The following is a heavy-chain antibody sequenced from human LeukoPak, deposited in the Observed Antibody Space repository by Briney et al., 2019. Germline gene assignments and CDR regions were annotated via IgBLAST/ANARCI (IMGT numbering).Heavy chain of an antibody. CDR2: IYYSGST. D-gene: IGHD2-2*01. CDR1: GGSISSYY. V-gene: IGHV4-59*01. Sequence: SETLSVTCTVSGGSISSYYWSWIRQPPGKGLEWIGYIYYSGSTNYNPSLKSRVTISVDTSKNQFSLKLSSVTAADTAVYYCARGYCSSTSCPVYYYYGMDVWGQGTTVTVSS. J-gene: IGHJ6*02. CDR3: ARGYCSSTSCPVYYYYGMDV.